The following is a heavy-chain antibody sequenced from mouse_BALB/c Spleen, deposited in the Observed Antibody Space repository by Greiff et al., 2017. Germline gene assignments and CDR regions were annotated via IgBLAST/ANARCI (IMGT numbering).Heavy chain of an antibody. CDR2: IWSGGST. CDR1: GFSLTSYG. D-gene: IGHD1-1*01. CDR3: ARNHYYGSPWYFDV. J-gene: IGHJ1*01. Sequence: VQLQQSGPGLVQPSQSLSITCTVSGFSLTSYGVHWVRQSPGKGLEWLGVIWSGGSTDYNAAFISRLSISKDNSKSQVFFKMNSLQANDTAIYYCARNHYYGSPWYFDVWGAGTTVTVSS. V-gene: IGHV2-2*02.